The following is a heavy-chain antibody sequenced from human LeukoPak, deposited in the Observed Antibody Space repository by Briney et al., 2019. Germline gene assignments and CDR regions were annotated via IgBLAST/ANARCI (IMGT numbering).Heavy chain of an antibody. CDR1: GGSISSGTYY. V-gene: IGHV4-39*01. J-gene: IGHJ4*02. CDR3: ARLRIIVVVPPARLDYFDY. CDR2: IYYSGST. Sequence: SETLSLTCTVSGGSISSGTYYWGWNRQPPGKGLEWIGSIYYSGSTYYNPSLKSRVTISVDTSKNQFSLKLSSVTAADTAVYYCARLRIIVVVPPARLDYFDYWGQGTLVTVSS. D-gene: IGHD2-2*01.